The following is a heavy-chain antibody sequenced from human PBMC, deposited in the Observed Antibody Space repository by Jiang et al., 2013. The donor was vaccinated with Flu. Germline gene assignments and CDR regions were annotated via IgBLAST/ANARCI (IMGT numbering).Heavy chain of an antibody. Sequence: SGPGLVKPSETLSLTCTVSGGSISSYYWSWIRQPPGKGLEWIGYIYYSGSTNYNPSLKSRVTISVDTSKNQFSLKLSSVTAADTAVYYCARLKSETGYSSSWRAEYFQHWGQGTLVTVSS. CDR1: GGSISSYY. D-gene: IGHD6-13*01. V-gene: IGHV4-59*08. CDR3: ARLKSETGYSSSWRAEYFQH. J-gene: IGHJ1*01. CDR2: IYYSGST.